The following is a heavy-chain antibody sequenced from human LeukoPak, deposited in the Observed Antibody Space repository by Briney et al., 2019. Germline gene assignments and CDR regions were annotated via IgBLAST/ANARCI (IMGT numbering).Heavy chain of an antibody. CDR2: ISHSGST. Sequence: SETLSLTCAVYGGSFSGYYWSWIRQPPGKGLEWIGEISHSGSTNYNPSLKSRVTVSVDTSKNQFSLKLSSVTAVDTAVYYCARLLPIKTVDYWGQGTLVTVSS. CDR1: GGSFSGYY. D-gene: IGHD3-22*01. CDR3: ARLLPIKTVDY. J-gene: IGHJ4*02. V-gene: IGHV4-34*01.